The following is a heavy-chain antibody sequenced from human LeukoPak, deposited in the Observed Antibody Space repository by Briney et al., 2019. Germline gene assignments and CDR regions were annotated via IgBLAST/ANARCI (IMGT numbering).Heavy chain of an antibody. CDR2: INHSGST. D-gene: IGHD3-22*01. CDR1: GGSFSGYY. V-gene: IGHV4-34*01. J-gene: IGHJ4*02. Sequence: PSETLSLTCAVYGGSFSGYYWSWIRQPPGKGLEWIGEINHSGSTNYNPSLKSRVTISVDTSKNQFSLKPSSVTAADTAVYYCARGLPKYYYDRSRGSERLDYWGQGTLVTVSS. CDR3: ARGLPKYYYDRSRGSERLDY.